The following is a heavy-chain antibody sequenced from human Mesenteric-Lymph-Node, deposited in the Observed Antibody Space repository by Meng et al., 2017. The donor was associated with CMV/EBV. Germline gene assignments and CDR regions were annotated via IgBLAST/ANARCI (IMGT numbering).Heavy chain of an antibody. CDR3: ANPSTIFGVVSPFDY. CDR1: GFTFSSYA. D-gene: IGHD3-3*01. V-gene: IGHV3-23*01. CDR2: ISVSGGST. J-gene: IGHJ4*02. Sequence: GESLKISCAASGFTFSSYAMSWVRQAPGKGLEWVSAISVSGGSTYYADSVKGRFTISRDNSKNTLYLQMNSLRADDTAVYSCANPSTIFGVVSPFDYWGQGTLVTVSS.